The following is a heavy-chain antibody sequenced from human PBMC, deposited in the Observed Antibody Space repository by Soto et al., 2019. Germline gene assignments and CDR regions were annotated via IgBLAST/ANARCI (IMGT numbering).Heavy chain of an antibody. V-gene: IGHV4-4*02. J-gene: IGHJ4*02. CDR2: IYHSGST. CDR3: ATSPSIGYCSGGSCYVGSTQPY. CDR1: GGSTSSSNW. D-gene: IGHD2-15*01. Sequence: SETLALTCAVSGGSTSSSNWWSWVSQPPGKGLEWIGEIYHSGSTNYNPSLKSRVTISVDKSKNQFSLKLSSVTAADTAVYYCATSPSIGYCSGGSCYVGSTQPYWGQGTLVTVSS.